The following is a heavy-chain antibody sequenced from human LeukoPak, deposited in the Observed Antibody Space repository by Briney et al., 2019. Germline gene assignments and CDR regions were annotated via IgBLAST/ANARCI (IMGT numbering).Heavy chain of an antibody. V-gene: IGHV3-7*04. CDR3: ARGSYSRTAHQPIDY. D-gene: IGHD1-26*01. J-gene: IGHJ4*02. Sequence: TGGSLRLSCAASGFTFSNYWMHWVRQAPGKGLEWVANMKQDGSEKYYVDSVKGRFTISRDNAKNSLYLQMNSLRAEDTAVYYCARGSYSRTAHQPIDYWGQGTLVTVSS. CDR1: GFTFSNYW. CDR2: MKQDGSEK.